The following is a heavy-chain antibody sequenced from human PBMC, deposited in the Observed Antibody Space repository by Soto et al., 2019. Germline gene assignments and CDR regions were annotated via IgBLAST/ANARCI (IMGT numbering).Heavy chain of an antibody. CDR2: IYDSGST. J-gene: IGHJ4*02. D-gene: IGHD2-2*01. CDR1: GGSISSGGYY. V-gene: IGHV4-31*03. Sequence: QVQLQESGPGLVKPSQTLSLTCTVSGGSISSGGYYWSWIRQHPGKGLEWIGYIYDSGSTYYNPSLKSRVTISVDTSKNQFSLKLSSVTAADTAVYYCARGDAVVPAAISYWGQGTLVTVSS. CDR3: ARGDAVVPAAISY.